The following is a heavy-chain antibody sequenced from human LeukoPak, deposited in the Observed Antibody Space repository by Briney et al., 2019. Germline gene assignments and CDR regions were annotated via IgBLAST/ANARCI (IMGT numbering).Heavy chain of an antibody. CDR3: AGGGITIFGVGELTNYGLDY. V-gene: IGHV1-46*01. J-gene: IGHJ4*02. D-gene: IGHD3-3*01. Sequence: GASVKVSCKASGYTFTSYYMHWVRQAPGQGLEWMGIINPSGGSTSYAQKFQGRVTMTRDMSTSTVYMELSSLRSEDTAVYYCAGGGITIFGVGELTNYGLDYWGQGTLVTVSS. CDR1: GYTFTSYY. CDR2: INPSGGST.